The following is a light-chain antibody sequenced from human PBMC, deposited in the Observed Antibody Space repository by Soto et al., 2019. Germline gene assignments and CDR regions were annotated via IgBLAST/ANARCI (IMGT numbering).Light chain of an antibody. CDR3: QQSYSTHT. CDR2: AAS. V-gene: IGKV1-39*01. J-gene: IGKJ3*01. CDR1: QSISSY. Sequence: DIQMTQSPSSLSASVGDRVTITCRASQSISSYLNWYQQKPGKAPKLLIYAASSLQSGVPSRFSGSGSGTDFTLTISSLQPEDFATYYCQQSYSTHTFGPGTQVDI.